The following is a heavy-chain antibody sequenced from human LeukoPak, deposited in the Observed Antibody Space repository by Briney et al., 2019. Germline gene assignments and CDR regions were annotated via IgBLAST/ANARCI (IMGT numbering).Heavy chain of an antibody. CDR3: ARAGSGSGWYFDY. CDR2: ISPYNGDT. D-gene: IGHD6-19*01. Sequence: GASVTVSCTASDYDFTSVGISWVRQAPGQGLEWMGWISPYNGDTRYVQKLQGRVTMTTDTSTSTAYMELRSLRFDDTAVYYCARAGSGSGWYFDYWGQGTLVTVSS. CDR1: DYDFTSVG. V-gene: IGHV1-18*01. J-gene: IGHJ4*02.